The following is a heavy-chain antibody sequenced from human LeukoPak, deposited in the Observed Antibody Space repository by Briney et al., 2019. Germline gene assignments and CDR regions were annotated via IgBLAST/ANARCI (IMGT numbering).Heavy chain of an antibody. V-gene: IGHV3-30*02. CDR2: VRYDGSNI. D-gene: IGHD4-17*01. Sequence: GGPLRLSCAASGFTFISYGMHWVRQAPGKGLEWVAFVRYDGSNIDYADSVKGRITISRDNSKNTLYLQMNSLRAEDTAVYYCVKDIDYGAAPQWYFDLWGRGTLVTVSS. J-gene: IGHJ2*01. CDR3: VKDIDYGAAPQWYFDL. CDR1: GFTFISYG.